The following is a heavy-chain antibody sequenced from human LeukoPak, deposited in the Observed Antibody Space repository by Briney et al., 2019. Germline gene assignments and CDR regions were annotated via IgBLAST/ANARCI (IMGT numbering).Heavy chain of an antibody. CDR1: GGSFSGYY. Sequence: SETLSLTCAVYGGSFSGYYWSWIRQPPGKGLEWIGEINHSGSTNYNPSLKSRVTISVDTSKNQFSLKLSSVTAADTAVHYCARESGSYSTGIDYWGQGTLVTVSS. J-gene: IGHJ4*02. CDR2: INHSGST. V-gene: IGHV4-34*01. CDR3: ARESGSYSTGIDY. D-gene: IGHD1-26*01.